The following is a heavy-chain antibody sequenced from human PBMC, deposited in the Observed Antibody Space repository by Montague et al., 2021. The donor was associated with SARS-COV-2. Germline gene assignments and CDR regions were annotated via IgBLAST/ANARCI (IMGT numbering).Heavy chain of an antibody. V-gene: IGHV4-31*03. J-gene: IGHJ4*02. CDR1: GASISTAPFY. D-gene: IGHD6-13*01. CDR2: ISYSGST. CDR3: GTRTPAGTGPFDY. Sequence: TLSLTCTVSGASISTAPFYWSWIRQCPGKGLEWIGYISYSGSTYYNPSLKSRITMSVDPSKNQFSLTLSSVTAADTAIYYCGTRTPAGTGPFDYWGQGTLVTVSS.